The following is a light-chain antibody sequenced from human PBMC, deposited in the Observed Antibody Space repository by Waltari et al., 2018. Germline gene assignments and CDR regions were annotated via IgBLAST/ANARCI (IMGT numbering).Light chain of an antibody. CDR1: QSVSRT. CDR2: DAS. CDR3: QKYGTLPAT. J-gene: IGKJ1*01. Sequence: EIVLTPSPGTLSLSPGERATLACRASQSVSRTLAWYQQTPGQAPRLLIYDASPRATGIPDRFSGSGSGTDFSLTISRLEPEDFAVYYCQKYGTLPATFGQGTKVEVK. V-gene: IGKV3-20*01.